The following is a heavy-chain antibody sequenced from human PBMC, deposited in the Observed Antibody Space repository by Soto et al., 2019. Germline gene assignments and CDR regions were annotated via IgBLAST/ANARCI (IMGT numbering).Heavy chain of an antibody. D-gene: IGHD1-26*01. CDR2: IIPHSGGT. CDR1: GYTFTGYY. Sequence: AAVKVSCKASGYTFTGYYIHWVRQAPGQGLEWMGWIIPHSGGTKFAQKFQGRVTMTRDTSISTAYMELSRPNYDDTAMYYCARGGTYHGFDIWGQGTMVTVSS. J-gene: IGHJ3*02. CDR3: ARGGTYHGFDI. V-gene: IGHV1-2*02.